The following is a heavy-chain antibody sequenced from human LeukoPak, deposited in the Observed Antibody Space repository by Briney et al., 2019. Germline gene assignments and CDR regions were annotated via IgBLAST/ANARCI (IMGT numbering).Heavy chain of an antibody. CDR3: ARKGPNSSGWKRGGSRAFDI. CDR2: INHSGST. CDR1: GGSFSGYY. D-gene: IGHD6-19*01. V-gene: IGHV4-34*01. Sequence: SETLSLTCAVYGGSFSGYYWSWIRQPPGKGLEWIGEINHSGSTNYNPSLKSRVTISVDTSKNQFSLKLSSVTAADTAVYYCARKGPNSSGWKRGGSRAFDIWGQGTMVTVSS. J-gene: IGHJ3*02.